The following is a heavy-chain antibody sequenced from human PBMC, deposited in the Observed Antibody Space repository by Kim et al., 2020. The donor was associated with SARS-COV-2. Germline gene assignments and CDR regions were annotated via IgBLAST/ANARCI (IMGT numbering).Heavy chain of an antibody. Sequence: SVKVSCKASAGTFSSYAISWVRQAPGQGLEWMGGIIPIFGTANYAQKFQGRVTITADESTSTAYMELSSLRSEDTAVYYCARDLIAAAVGYFDYWGQGTLVTVSS. CDR2: IIPIFGTA. CDR1: AGTFSSYA. J-gene: IGHJ4*02. D-gene: IGHD6-13*01. CDR3: ARDLIAAAVGYFDY. V-gene: IGHV1-69*13.